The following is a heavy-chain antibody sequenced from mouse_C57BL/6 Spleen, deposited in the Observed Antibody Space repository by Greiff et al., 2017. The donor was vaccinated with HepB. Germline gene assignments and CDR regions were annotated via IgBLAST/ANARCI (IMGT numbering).Heavy chain of an antibody. J-gene: IGHJ4*01. CDR1: GYSITSGYD. CDR2: ISYSGST. Sequence: EVHLVESGPGMVKPSQSLSLTCTVTGYSITSGYDWHWIRHFPGNKLEWMGYISYSGSTNYNPSLKSRISITHDTSKNHFFLKLNSVTTEDTATYYCARAGSSPYAMGYWGQGTSVTVSS. V-gene: IGHV3-1*01. D-gene: IGHD1-1*01. CDR3: ARAGSSPYAMGY.